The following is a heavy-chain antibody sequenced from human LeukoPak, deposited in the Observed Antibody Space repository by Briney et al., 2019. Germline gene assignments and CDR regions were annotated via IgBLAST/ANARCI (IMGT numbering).Heavy chain of an antibody. Sequence: SEALSLTCSVYGGSLSGYYWSWIRQPTGKGLEWIGEINHSGSTNYNPSLKSRVTISADTSKNQFSLKLSSVAAADTAVYYCARGLGSSGWQYFDYWGQGTLVTVSS. J-gene: IGHJ4*02. CDR1: GGSLSGYY. CDR2: INHSGST. V-gene: IGHV4-34*01. D-gene: IGHD6-19*01. CDR3: ARGLGSSGWQYFDY.